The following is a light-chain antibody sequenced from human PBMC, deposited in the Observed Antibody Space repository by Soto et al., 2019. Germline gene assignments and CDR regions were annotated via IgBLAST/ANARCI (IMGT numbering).Light chain of an antibody. CDR3: QKYDSAPLT. CDR1: QGISNY. CDR2: AAS. V-gene: IGKV1-27*01. J-gene: IGKJ4*01. Sequence: DVHMTQSPSSLSASVLDRVTITCRASQGISNYLTWHQQKPGKVPKVLIYAASTLQSGVPSRFSGSRPGSDFTLTISDLQPEDVATYYCQKYDSAPLTFGGGTKVDIK.